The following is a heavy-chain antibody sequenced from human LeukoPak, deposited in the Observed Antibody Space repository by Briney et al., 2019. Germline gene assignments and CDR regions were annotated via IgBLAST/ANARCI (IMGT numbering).Heavy chain of an antibody. CDR1: GGSMRSGSYY. Sequence: SETLSLTCTVSGGSMRSGSYYWSWIRQHPGKGLEWIGYIYESGSTNYNPSLKSRVTISVDTSKNQFSLKLSSVTAADTAVYYCARGSMITVPFDYWGQGTLVTVSS. D-gene: IGHD3-22*01. CDR3: ARGSMITVPFDY. J-gene: IGHJ4*02. CDR2: IYESGST. V-gene: IGHV4-61*01.